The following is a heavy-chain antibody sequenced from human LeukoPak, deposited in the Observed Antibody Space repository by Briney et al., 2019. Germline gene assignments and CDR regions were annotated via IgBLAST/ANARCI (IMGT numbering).Heavy chain of an antibody. CDR1: GFTFRTYW. CDR3: VRDNYGVDY. D-gene: IGHD4-17*01. J-gene: IGHJ4*02. CDR2: INSDGTDT. Sequence: GGSLRLSCVASGFTFRTYWMQWVRQAPGEGLVWVSHINSDGTDTTYADAVKGRFITSRDNTKYTLYLQMNSLRAEDTAVYYCVRDNYGVDYWGQGTLVTVSS. V-gene: IGHV3-74*03.